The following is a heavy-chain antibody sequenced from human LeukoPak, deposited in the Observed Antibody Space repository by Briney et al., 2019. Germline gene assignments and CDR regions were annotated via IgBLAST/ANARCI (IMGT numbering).Heavy chain of an antibody. D-gene: IGHD3-10*01. CDR2: IRRDGDVI. V-gene: IGHV3-30*02. CDR1: GFTFSSFG. CDR3: AKDRGSSYEHWGHMDV. J-gene: IGHJ6*03. Sequence: PGGSLRLSCEASGFTFSSFGMHWVRQAPGKGLEWVAFIRRDGDVIYYADSVKGRFTISRDNSKNTLYLQMNSLRVEDTAVYYCAKDRGSSYEHWGHMDVWGKGTTVTVSS.